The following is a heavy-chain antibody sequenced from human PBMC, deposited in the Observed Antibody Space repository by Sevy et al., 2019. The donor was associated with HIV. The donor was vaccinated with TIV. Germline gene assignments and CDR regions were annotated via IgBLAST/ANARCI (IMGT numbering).Heavy chain of an antibody. CDR1: GGSISSYY. D-gene: IGHD5-18*01. CDR2: IYTSGST. J-gene: IGHJ6*02. CDR3: ARVLVDTAIGFYGMDV. Sequence: SETLSLTCTVSGGSISSYYWSWIRQPAGKGLEWIGRIYTSGSTNYNPSLKSRVTMSVDTFKNQFSLKLSSVTAADTAVYYCARVLVDTAIGFYGMDVWGQGTTVTVSS. V-gene: IGHV4-4*07.